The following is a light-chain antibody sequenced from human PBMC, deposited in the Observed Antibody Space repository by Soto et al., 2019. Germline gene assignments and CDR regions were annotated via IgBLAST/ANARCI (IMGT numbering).Light chain of an antibody. CDR3: SSYAGSNNYV. CDR2: EVS. J-gene: IGLJ1*01. CDR1: SSDVGAYNY. V-gene: IGLV2-8*01. Sequence: QSALTQPPSASGSPGQSVTISCTGTSSDVGAYNYLSWYQQHPGKAPKLMIYEVSKRPSGVPDRFSGSKSGNTASLTVSGLQAEDEDASYCSSYAGSNNYVFGTGTKLTVL.